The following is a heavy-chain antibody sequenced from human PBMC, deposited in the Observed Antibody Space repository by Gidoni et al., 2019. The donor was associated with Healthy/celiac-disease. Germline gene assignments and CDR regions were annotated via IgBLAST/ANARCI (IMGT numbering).Heavy chain of an antibody. Sequence: EVQLLESGGGLVQPGGSMRLSCAASGCTFSSYAMSWVRQAQGKGLEWVSAISGSGSSTDNSNSVKGRFTISRDNSKNTLYLQMNSLRAEDTAVYYCAKDSYDMGAFDIWGQGTMVTVSS. CDR1: GCTFSSYA. V-gene: IGHV3-23*01. CDR2: ISGSGSST. J-gene: IGHJ3*02. CDR3: AKDSYDMGAFDI. D-gene: IGHD3-22*01.